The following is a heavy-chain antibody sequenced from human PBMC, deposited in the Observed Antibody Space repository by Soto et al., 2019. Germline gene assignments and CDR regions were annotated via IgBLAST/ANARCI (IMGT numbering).Heavy chain of an antibody. CDR3: ASATGANAY. J-gene: IGHJ4*02. D-gene: IGHD2-8*01. CDR2: IYYSGST. Sequence: PSETLSLTCTVSGGSISSYYWSWIRQPPGKGLEWIGYIYYSGSTNYNPSLKSRVTISVDTSKNQFSLKLSSVTAADTAVYYCASATGANAYWGQGTLVTVS. CDR1: GGSISSYY. V-gene: IGHV4-59*01.